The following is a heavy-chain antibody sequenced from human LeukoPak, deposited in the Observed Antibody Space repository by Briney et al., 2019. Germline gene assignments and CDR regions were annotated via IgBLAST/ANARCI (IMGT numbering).Heavy chain of an antibody. V-gene: IGHV4-34*01. CDR3: AREGVVGAYGHFDY. Sequence: SETLSPTCAVYGGSFSGYYWSWIRQPPGKGLEWIGEINHSGSTDYNPSLKSRVTISVDTSKNQFSLKLSSVTAADTAVYYCAREGVVGAYGHFDYWGQGTLVTVSS. CDR1: GGSFSGYY. CDR2: INHSGST. J-gene: IGHJ4*02. D-gene: IGHD2-15*01.